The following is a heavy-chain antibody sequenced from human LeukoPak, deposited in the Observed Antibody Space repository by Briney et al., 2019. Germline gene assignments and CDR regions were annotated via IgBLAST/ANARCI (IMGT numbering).Heavy chain of an antibody. CDR3: ARLSNWYFDL. CDR1: GGSISSSSYY. J-gene: IGHJ2*01. D-gene: IGHD5/OR15-5a*01. CDR2: IYYSGST. V-gene: IGHV4-39*01. Sequence: SETLSLTCTVSGGSISSSSYYWGWIRQPPGKGLEWIGSIYYSGSTYYNPSLKSRVTVSVDTSKNQFSLKLSSVTAADTAVYYCARLSNWYFDLWGRGTLVTVSS.